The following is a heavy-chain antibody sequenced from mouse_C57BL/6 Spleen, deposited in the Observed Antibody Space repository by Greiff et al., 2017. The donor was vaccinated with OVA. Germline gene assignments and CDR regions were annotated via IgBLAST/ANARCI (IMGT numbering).Heavy chain of an antibody. D-gene: IGHD2-1*01. CDR3: ARVLPGNYYFDY. V-gene: IGHV3-6*01. J-gene: IGHJ2*01. Sequence: EVQLQESGPGLVKPSQSLSLTCSVTGYSITSGYYWNWIRQFPGNKLEWMGYISYDGINNYNPSLKNRISITRDTSKNQFFLKLNSVTTEDTATYYCARVLPGNYYFDYWGQGTTLTVSS. CDR2: ISYDGIN. CDR1: GYSITSGYY.